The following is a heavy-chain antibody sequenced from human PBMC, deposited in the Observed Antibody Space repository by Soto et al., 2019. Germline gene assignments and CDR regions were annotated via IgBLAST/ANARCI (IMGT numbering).Heavy chain of an antibody. CDR1: GYTFSHYG. CDR3: AREGGVTLDYWEPLDY. J-gene: IGHJ4*02. CDR2: INTGNAST. D-gene: IGHD4-17*01. Sequence: QVQIEQSGAELKKPGASVKVTCKASGYTFSHYGVHWVRQAPGQRLEWMGWINTGNASTKHSQKFQGRVTITSDTSATTVYMELSSLRPEDTAVYYCAREGGVTLDYWEPLDYWGQGTLVTVSS. V-gene: IGHV1-3*04.